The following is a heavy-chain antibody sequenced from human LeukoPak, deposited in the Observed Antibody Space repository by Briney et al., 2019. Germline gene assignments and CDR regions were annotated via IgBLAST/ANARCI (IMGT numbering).Heavy chain of an antibody. J-gene: IGHJ4*01. D-gene: IGHD1-26*01. CDR2: LYYSGST. CDR3: AKSGGYGLIDY. Sequence: PSETLSLTCTVSGSSISTTNYWGWSRQPPGKGLEWIGSLYYSGSTYYNSSLKSRVTISIDTSKNQVSLNLTSMTAADTAVYYCAKSGGYGLIDYWGQGTLVTVSS. CDR1: GSSISTTNY. V-gene: IGHV4-38-2*02.